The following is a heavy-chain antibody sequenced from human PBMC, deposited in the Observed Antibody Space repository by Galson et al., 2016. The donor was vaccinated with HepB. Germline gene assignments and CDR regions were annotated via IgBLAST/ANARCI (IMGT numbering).Heavy chain of an antibody. CDR3: ARVGIAVAGRVPRYYYYGMDV. D-gene: IGHD6-19*01. V-gene: IGHV3-30-3*01. CDR1: GFTFSSYA. Sequence: SLRLSCAVSGFTFSSYAMHWVRQAPGKGLEWVAVISYDGSNKYYADSVKGRFTISRDNSKNTLYLQMNSLRAEDTAVYYCARVGIAVAGRVPRYYYYGMDVWGQGTTVTVSS. J-gene: IGHJ6*02. CDR2: ISYDGSNK.